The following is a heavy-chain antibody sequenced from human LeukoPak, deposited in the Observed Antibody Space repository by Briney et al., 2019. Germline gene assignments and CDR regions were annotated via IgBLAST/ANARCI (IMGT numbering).Heavy chain of an antibody. D-gene: IGHD3-22*01. CDR3: AKDGDYYDSSGYCESLFDY. CDR1: GFTFSSYG. CDR2: ISYDGSNK. V-gene: IGHV3-30*18. Sequence: PGGSLRLSCAASGFTFSSYGMHWVRQAPGKGLEWVAVISYDGSNKYYADSVKGRFTISRDNSKNTLYLQMNSLRAEDTAVYYCAKDGDYYDSSGYCESLFDYWGQGTLVTVSP. J-gene: IGHJ4*02.